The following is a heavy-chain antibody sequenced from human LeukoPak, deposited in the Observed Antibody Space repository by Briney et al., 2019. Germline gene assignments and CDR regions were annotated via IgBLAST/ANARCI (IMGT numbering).Heavy chain of an antibody. V-gene: IGHV3-23*01. CDR1: GFTFSNYG. D-gene: IGHD5-18*01. CDR3: AKDTWPAMVLEIDY. Sequence: GGSLRLSCAASGFTFSNYGMNWVRQAPGKGLEWVSGISGSGGTTYYADSVKGRFTISRDNSKNTLYLQMNSLRAEDTAVYYCAKDTWPAMVLEIDYWGQGTLVTVSS. CDR2: ISGSGGTT. J-gene: IGHJ4*02.